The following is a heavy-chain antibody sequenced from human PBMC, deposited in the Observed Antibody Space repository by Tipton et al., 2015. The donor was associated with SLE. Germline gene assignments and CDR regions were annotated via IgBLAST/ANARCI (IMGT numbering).Heavy chain of an antibody. J-gene: IGHJ6*02. CDR2: IYTSGGTI. D-gene: IGHD6-6*01. V-gene: IGHV3-48*03. CDR3: AKGRNSSSPSSYGMDV. CDR1: GFTFSSYE. Sequence: SLRLSCAASGFTFSSYEMNWVRQAPGKGLEWVSYIYTSGGTIHYADSVKGRFTISRDNAKNSLYLQMNSLRTEDTAVYYCAKGRNSSSPSSYGMDVWGQGTMVTVSS.